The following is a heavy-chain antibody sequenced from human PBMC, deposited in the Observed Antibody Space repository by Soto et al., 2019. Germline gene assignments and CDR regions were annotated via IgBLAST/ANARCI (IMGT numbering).Heavy chain of an antibody. CDR2: IKSKTNGETT. D-gene: IGHD3-10*01. Sequence: GGSLRLSCAASGCIFSNAWMKWVRQAPGKGLEWVGRIKSKTNGETTDYAAPVKGRFTISRDDSKNTLYLQMNSLETEDTAVYYCTTHYYGSGSYYYCYGMDVWGQGTTVTVSS. CDR3: TTHYYGSGSYYYCYGMDV. V-gene: IGHV3-15*07. J-gene: IGHJ6*02. CDR1: GCIFSNAW.